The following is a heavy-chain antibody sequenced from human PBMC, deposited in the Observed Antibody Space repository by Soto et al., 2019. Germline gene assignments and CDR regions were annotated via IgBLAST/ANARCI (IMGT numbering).Heavy chain of an antibody. D-gene: IGHD6-13*01. CDR2: MYNSGNY. V-gene: IGHV4-61*01. CDR3: ACGSRPSAYIDY. J-gene: IGHJ4*02. CDR1: GGSVSSGSYY. Sequence: SETLSLTCTVSGGSVSSGSYYWSWIRQPPGKGLEWIGYMYNSGNYDYNPSLKSRVTISGDTSKNQFSLKLNSVTAADTAVYYCACGSRPSAYIDYWGQGTLVTVSS.